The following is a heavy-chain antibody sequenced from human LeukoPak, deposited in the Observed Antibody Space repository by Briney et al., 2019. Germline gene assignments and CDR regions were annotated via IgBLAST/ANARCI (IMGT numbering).Heavy chain of an antibody. J-gene: IGHJ4*02. Sequence: PSETLSLTCAVYGGSFSGYYWSWIRQPPGKGLEWIGEINHSGSTNYNPSLKSRVTISVDTSKNQFSLKLSSVTAADTAMYYCARGNFDFWSGYPPLYFDYWGQGTLVTVSS. CDR3: ARGNFDFWSGYPPLYFDY. CDR2: INHSGST. V-gene: IGHV4-34*01. D-gene: IGHD3-3*01. CDR1: GGSFSGYY.